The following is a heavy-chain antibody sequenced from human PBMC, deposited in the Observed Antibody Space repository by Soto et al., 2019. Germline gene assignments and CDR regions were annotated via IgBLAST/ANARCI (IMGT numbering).Heavy chain of an antibody. D-gene: IGHD2-21*01. CDR3: ARHWIAGSSIP. CDR1: GDSISSSSQY. Sequence: SETLSLTCSVSGDSISSSSQYWGWIRQPPGKGLEWIGSIHYSGTSYYNPSLKSRVTIFVDTSKNQLSLKLSSVTATDTAVYYCARHWIAGSSIPWGQGTLVTVSS. CDR2: IHYSGTS. J-gene: IGHJ5*02. V-gene: IGHV4-39*01.